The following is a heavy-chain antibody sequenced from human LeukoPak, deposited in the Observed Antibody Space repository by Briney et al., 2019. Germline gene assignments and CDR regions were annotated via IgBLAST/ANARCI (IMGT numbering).Heavy chain of an antibody. J-gene: IGHJ4*02. D-gene: IGHD3-16*02. Sequence: SETLSLTCTVSGYSISSGYYWGWIRQPPGKGLEWIGSIYHSGSTYYNPSLKSRVTISVDTSRNQFSLKLSSVTAADTAVYYCARDLPNHYDYVWGSYRPEGYYFDYWGQGTLVTVSS. CDR3: ARDLPNHYDYVWGSYRPEGYYFDY. V-gene: IGHV4-38-2*02. CDR1: GYSISSGYY. CDR2: IYHSGST.